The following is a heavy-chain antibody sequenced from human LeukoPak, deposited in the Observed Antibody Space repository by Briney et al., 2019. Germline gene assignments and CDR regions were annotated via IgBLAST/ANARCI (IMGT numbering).Heavy chain of an antibody. CDR3: ARAGRTSVLDY. D-gene: IGHD1-14*01. CDR2: SYYGGST. Sequence: SETLSLTCTVSGGSISSGGYYWSWIRQPPGKGLEWIGNSYYGGSTNYNPSLKSRVTISIDTSKNQFSLELRSVTAADTAVYYCARAGRTSVLDYWGQGTLVTVSS. V-gene: IGHV4-61*08. J-gene: IGHJ4*02. CDR1: GGSISSGGYY.